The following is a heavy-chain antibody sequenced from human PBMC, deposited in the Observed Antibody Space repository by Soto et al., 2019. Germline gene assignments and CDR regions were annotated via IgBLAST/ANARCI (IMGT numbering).Heavy chain of an antibody. CDR2: INHSGST. V-gene: IGHV4-34*01. J-gene: IGHJ6*02. CDR3: ARQAGSGSYYRYYYYGMDV. Sequence: SETLSLTCAVYGGSFSGYYWSWIRQPPGKGLEWIGEINHSGSTNYNPSLKSRVTISVDTSKNQFSLKLSSVTAADTAVYYCARQAGSGSYYRYYYYGMDVWGQGTTVTVSS. CDR1: GGSFSGYY. D-gene: IGHD3-10*01.